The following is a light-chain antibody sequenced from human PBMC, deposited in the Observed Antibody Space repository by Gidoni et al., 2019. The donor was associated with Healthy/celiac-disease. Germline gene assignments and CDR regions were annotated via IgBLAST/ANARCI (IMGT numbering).Light chain of an antibody. J-gene: IGLJ1*01. Sequence: QSVLTQPPSVSGAPGQRVTIACTGSSSNIGAGYDVHWYQQLPGTAPKLLIYGNSNRPSGVPDRFSGSKSGTSASLAITGIQAEDEADYYCQSYDSSLSVRYVFGTGTKVTVL. CDR1: SSNIGAGYD. CDR3: QSYDSSLSVRYV. CDR2: GNS. V-gene: IGLV1-40*01.